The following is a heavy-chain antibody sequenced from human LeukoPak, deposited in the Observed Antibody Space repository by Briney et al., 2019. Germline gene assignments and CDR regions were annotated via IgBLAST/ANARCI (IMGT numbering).Heavy chain of an antibody. J-gene: IGHJ4*02. D-gene: IGHD5-12*01. V-gene: IGHV3-21*01. CDR1: GFTFSSYS. CDR2: ISSSSSYI. Sequence: PGGSLRLSCAASGFTFSSYSMNWVRQAPGKGLEWVSSISSSSSYIYYADSVKGRFTISRDNAKNSLYLQMNSLRAEDTAVCYCARDSSGYDQGYFDYWGQGTLVTVSS. CDR3: ARDSSGYDQGYFDY.